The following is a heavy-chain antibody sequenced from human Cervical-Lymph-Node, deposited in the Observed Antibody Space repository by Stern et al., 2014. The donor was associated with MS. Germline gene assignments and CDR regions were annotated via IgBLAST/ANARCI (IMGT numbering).Heavy chain of an antibody. CDR3: AREAPVEPAATDAFDI. CDR1: GFTFSTYG. Sequence: QVQLVESGGGVVQPGRSLRLSWAASGFTFSTYGMHWVRQAPGKGLEWVAVIWSDETISLDADSVKGRFTISRDNSKNTLYLQMNALRTEDTAVYYCAREAPVEPAATDAFDIWGRGTMVAVSS. V-gene: IGHV3-33*01. D-gene: IGHD2-2*01. J-gene: IGHJ3*02. CDR2: IWSDETIS.